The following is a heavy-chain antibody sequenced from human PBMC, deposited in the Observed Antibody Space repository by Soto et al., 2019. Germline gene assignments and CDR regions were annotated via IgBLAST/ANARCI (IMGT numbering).Heavy chain of an antibody. Sequence: VGSLRLSSAAPRFTFISYGMHWVRPAPGKGLEWLAVTSYDGNNKYYGDSVKGRFTISRDTSKNTLYLQMNSLRPEDTAVYYCASTVDTTMVTWALGNWGQGTLVTVSS. CDR2: TSYDGNNK. D-gene: IGHD5-18*01. V-gene: IGHV3-30*03. J-gene: IGHJ1*01. CDR3: ASTVDTTMVTWALGN. CDR1: RFTFISYG.